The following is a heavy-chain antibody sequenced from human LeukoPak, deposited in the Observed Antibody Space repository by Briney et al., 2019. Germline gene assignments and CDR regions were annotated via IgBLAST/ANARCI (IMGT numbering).Heavy chain of an antibody. J-gene: IGHJ6*03. CDR2: IYYSGST. D-gene: IGHD6-13*01. CDR1: GGSISSYY. CDR3: AKYRDSSSYYYYYMDV. V-gene: IGHV4-59*06. Sequence: SETLSLTCTVSGGSISSYYWSWIRQPPGKGLEWIGYIYYSGSTYYNPSLKSRVTISVDTSKNQFSLKLSSVTAADTAVYYCAKYRDSSSYYYYYMDVWGKGTTVTVSS.